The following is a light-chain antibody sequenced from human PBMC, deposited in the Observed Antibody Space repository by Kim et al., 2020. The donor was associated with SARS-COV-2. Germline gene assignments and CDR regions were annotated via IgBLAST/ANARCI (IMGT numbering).Light chain of an antibody. CDR1: NIGSKS. J-gene: IGLJ1*01. Sequence: PGRPARITSGGNNIGSKSVHWYQQKPGQAPALVIYYDSDRPSGIPERFSGSNYGNTATLTISRVEAGDEADYYCQVWDSSSDHPFVFGTGTKVTVL. CDR2: YDS. V-gene: IGLV3-21*04. CDR3: QVWDSSSDHPFV.